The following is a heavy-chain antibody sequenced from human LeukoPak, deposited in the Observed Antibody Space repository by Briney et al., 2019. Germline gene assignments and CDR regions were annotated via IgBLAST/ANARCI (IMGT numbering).Heavy chain of an antibody. CDR2: MNPNSGNT. CDR3: ARNSLIATPYYFDY. D-gene: IGHD3-10*01. Sequence: GASVKVSCKASGYTFTSYDINWVRQAAGQGLEWMGWMNPNSGNTGYTQKLKGRIAMTRDTSISTAYMELSSLRLEDTAVYYCARNSLIATPYYFDYWGQGTLVTVSS. V-gene: IGHV1-8*01. J-gene: IGHJ4*02. CDR1: GYTFTSYD.